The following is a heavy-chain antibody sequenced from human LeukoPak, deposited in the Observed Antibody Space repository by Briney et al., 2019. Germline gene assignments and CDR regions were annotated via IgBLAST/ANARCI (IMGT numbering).Heavy chain of an antibody. Sequence: ASVKVSCKASGYTFTGYYMHWVRQAPGQGLEWMGRIIPILGIANYAQKFQGRVTITADKSTSTAYMELSSLRSEDTAVYYCARVGSTLGYFDYWGQGTLVTVSS. CDR2: IIPILGIA. D-gene: IGHD6-13*01. CDR1: GYTFTGYY. V-gene: IGHV1-69*04. J-gene: IGHJ4*02. CDR3: ARVGSTLGYFDY.